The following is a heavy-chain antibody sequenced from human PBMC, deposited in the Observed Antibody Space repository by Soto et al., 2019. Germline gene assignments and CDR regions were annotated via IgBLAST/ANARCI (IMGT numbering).Heavy chain of an antibody. CDR2: INHSGST. CDR3: ARVSRRYYYYGMDV. Sequence: PSETLSLTCAVYGGSFSGYYWSWIRQPPGKGLEWIGEINHSGSTNYNPSLKSRVTISVDTSKNRFSLKLSSVAAADTAVYYCARVSRRYYYYGMDVWGQGTTVTVSS. J-gene: IGHJ6*02. V-gene: IGHV4-34*01. CDR1: GGSFSGYY.